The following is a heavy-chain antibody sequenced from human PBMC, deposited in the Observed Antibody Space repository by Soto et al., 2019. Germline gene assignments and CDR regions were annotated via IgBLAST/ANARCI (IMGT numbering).Heavy chain of an antibody. CDR1: GFTVSSNY. D-gene: IGHD4-17*01. J-gene: IGHJ4*02. CDR3: ARSEVLDDYGDLYFDY. Sequence: GGSLRLSCAASGFTVSSNYTSWVRQAPGKGLEWVSVIYSGGSTYYADSVKGRFTISRDNSKNTLYLQMNSLRAEDTAVYYCARSEVLDDYGDLYFDYWGQGT. V-gene: IGHV3-66*01. CDR2: IYSGGST.